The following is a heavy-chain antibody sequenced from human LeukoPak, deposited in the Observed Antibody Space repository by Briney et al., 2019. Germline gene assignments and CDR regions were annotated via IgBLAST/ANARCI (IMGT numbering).Heavy chain of an antibody. D-gene: IGHD3-3*01. Sequence: PSETLSLTCTVSGGSISSGDYFWNWIRQPPGKGLEWIGYIYYTGSTYYKPSLKSRITMSLDTSKNQFSLKLTSVTAADTAVYYCARGVEYYYGMDVWGQGTTVTVSS. CDR1: GGSISSGDYF. V-gene: IGHV4-30-4*01. CDR2: IYYTGST. J-gene: IGHJ6*02. CDR3: ARGVEYYYGMDV.